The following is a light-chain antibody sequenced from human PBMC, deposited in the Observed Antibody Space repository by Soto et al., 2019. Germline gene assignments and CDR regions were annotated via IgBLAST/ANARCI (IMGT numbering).Light chain of an antibody. CDR3: VLLYGGAWV. Sequence: QAVVTQEPSLTVSPGGTVTLTCALTTGADTSGYYPNWFQRKPGQALRTLIYRRSNKHSWTPARFSGSLLGGKAALTLKGVQPEDEADYYCVLLYGGAWVFGGGTKLTVL. CDR2: RRS. CDR1: TGADTSGYY. J-gene: IGLJ3*02. V-gene: IGLV7-43*01.